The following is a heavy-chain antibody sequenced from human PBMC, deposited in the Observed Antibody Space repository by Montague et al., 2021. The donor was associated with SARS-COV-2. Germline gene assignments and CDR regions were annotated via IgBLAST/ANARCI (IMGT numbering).Heavy chain of an antibody. CDR2: SDWDDEK. Sequence: PALVKPTQTLTLTCTFSGFSLSTSGMCVSWIRQPPGKALEWLARSDWDDEKYYSTSLKTRLTISKDTSKNQVVLTMTNMDPVDTATYYCARGYYDILTGYLDAFDIWGQGTMVTVSS. J-gene: IGHJ3*02. D-gene: IGHD3-9*01. V-gene: IGHV2-70*11. CDR1: GFSLSTSGMC. CDR3: ARGYYDILTGYLDAFDI.